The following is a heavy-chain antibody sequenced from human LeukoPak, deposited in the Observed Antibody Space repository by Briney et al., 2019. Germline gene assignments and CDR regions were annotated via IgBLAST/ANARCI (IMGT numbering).Heavy chain of an antibody. CDR3: ARGFRCSSTSCSRKYNWFDP. V-gene: IGHV4-59*11. J-gene: IGHJ5*02. D-gene: IGHD2-2*01. Sequence: SETLSLTCTVSGGSISSHYWSWLRQPPGKGLEWIGYIYYSGSTNYNPSLKSRVTISVDTSKNQFSLKLSSVTAADTAVYYCARGFRCSSTSCSRKYNWFDPWGQGTLVTVSS. CDR1: GGSISSHY. CDR2: IYYSGST.